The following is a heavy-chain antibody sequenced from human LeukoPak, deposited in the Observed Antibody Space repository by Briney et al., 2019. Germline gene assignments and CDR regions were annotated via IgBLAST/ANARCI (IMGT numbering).Heavy chain of an antibody. V-gene: IGHV4-4*09. Sequence: KTSETLSLTCTVSGDSISSYYWSWIRQTPGKGLEWIGYIHTNGRTNYSPSLKSRVIMSVDSSKNQLSLMLSSVTAADTAVYYCTRRAPTSYGHCLDSWGQGTLVTVSS. CDR3: TRRAPTSYGHCLDS. CDR2: IHTNGRT. CDR1: GDSISSYY. D-gene: IGHD3-10*01. J-gene: IGHJ4*02.